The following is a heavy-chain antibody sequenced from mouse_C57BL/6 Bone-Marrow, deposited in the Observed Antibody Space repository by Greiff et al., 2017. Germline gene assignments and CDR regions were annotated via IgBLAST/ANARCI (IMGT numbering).Heavy chain of an antibody. V-gene: IGHV1-82*01. CDR3: ARRGLWLRRKAWFAY. D-gene: IGHD2-2*01. Sequence: QVQLQQSGPELVKPGASVKISCKASGYAFSSSWMNWVKQRPGKGLEWIGRIYPGDGDTNYNGKFKGKATLTADKSSSTAYMQLSSLTSEDSAVYFCARRGLWLRRKAWFAYWGQGTLVTVSA. J-gene: IGHJ3*01. CDR1: GYAFSSSW. CDR2: IYPGDGDT.